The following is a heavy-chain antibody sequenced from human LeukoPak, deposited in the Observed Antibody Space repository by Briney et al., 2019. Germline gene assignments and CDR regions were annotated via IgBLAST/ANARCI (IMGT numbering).Heavy chain of an antibody. CDR2: ISNSESTI. CDR3: ARSSNKRFDY. V-gene: IGHV3-48*02. J-gene: IGHJ4*02. Sequence: PGGSLRLSCTASGFTFSTYSINWVRQAPGKGLEWVSYISNSESTIYYADSVKGRFTISRDNAKNSLYLQMNSLRDGDTAVYYCARSSNKRFDYWGQGTLVTVSS. D-gene: IGHD1/OR15-1a*01. CDR1: GFTFSTYS.